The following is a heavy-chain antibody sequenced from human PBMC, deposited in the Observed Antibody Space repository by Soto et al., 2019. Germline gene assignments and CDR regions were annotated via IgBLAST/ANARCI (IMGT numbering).Heavy chain of an antibody. CDR2: IIPIFGTA. D-gene: IGHD3-22*01. Sequence: SVKVSCKASGGTFSSYAISWGRQAPGQGLEWMGGIIPIFGTANYAQKFQGRVTITADKSTSTAYMELSSLRSEDTAVYYCARARYYYDSSGYPYYFDYWGQGTLVTVSS. J-gene: IGHJ4*02. CDR1: GGTFSSYA. CDR3: ARARYYYDSSGYPYYFDY. V-gene: IGHV1-69*06.